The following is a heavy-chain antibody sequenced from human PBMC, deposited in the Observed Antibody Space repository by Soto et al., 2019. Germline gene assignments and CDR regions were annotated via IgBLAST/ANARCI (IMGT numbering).Heavy chain of an antibody. J-gene: IGHJ4*02. D-gene: IGHD4-4*01. CDR2: IYYSGST. V-gene: IGHV4-39*01. CDR1: GGSISSSSYY. CDR3: ARTDNSNYFDY. Sequence: TLSLTCTVSGGSISSSSYYWGWIRQPPGKGLEWIGSIYYSGSTYYNPSLKSRVTISVDTSKNQFSLKLSSVTAADTAVYYCARTDNSNYFDYWGQATLVTVSS.